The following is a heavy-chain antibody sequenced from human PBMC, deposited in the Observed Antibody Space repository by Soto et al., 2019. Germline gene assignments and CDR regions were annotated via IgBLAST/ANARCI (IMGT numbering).Heavy chain of an antibody. CDR2: IKTCSGGGAT. V-gene: IGHV3-15*07. CDR1: GISVKSGFSCNESW. Sequence: EVQLVESAGGLVKPGGSLRLSCVASGISVKSGFSCNESWMNWVRQAPGEGLEWVGRIKTCSGGGATHYAAPVEVRFTISREDSKNARSIHMNSLRTEDTAIYYCTKGSVEGIWGQWTTVTVSS. CDR3: TKGSVEGI. J-gene: IGHJ6*02. D-gene: IGHD2-15*01.